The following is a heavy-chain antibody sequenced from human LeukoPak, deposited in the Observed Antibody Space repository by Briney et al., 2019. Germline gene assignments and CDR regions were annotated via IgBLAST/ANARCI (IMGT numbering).Heavy chain of an antibody. V-gene: IGHV4-61*02. Sequence: SETLSLTCTVSGGSISSGSYYWSWIRQPAGKGLVWIGRIYTSGSTNYNPSLKSRVTISVDTSKNQFSLKLSSVTAADTAVYYCARARDAWAVAGSIDYWGQGTLVTVSS. J-gene: IGHJ4*02. D-gene: IGHD6-19*01. CDR1: GGSISSGSYY. CDR2: IYTSGST. CDR3: ARARDAWAVAGSIDY.